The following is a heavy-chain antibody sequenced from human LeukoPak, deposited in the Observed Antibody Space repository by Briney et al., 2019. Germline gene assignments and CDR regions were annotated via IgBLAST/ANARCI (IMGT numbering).Heavy chain of an antibody. Sequence: GASVKVSCKASGYTFTSYGISWVRQAPGQGLEWMGWISAYNGNTNYAQKLQGRVTMTTDTSTSTAYMELRSLRSDDTAVYYCARERDCSSTSCYYYYGMDVWGQGTTVTVSS. D-gene: IGHD2-2*01. CDR1: GYTFTSYG. CDR2: ISAYNGNT. J-gene: IGHJ6*02. V-gene: IGHV1-18*01. CDR3: ARERDCSSTSCYYYYGMDV.